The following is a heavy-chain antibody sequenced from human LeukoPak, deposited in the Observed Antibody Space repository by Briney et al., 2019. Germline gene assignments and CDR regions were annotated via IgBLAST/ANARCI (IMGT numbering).Heavy chain of an antibody. V-gene: IGHV4-39*01. CDR2: IHYSGTT. J-gene: IGHJ3*02. D-gene: IGHD3-22*01. Sequence: SETLSLTCTVSGGSISSGSYYWGWIRQPPGKGLEWIGRIHYSGTTYYNSSLKSRLTISVDTSKNQFSLKLSSVTAADTAVYYCARNPIYYDSSGPGAFDIWGQGTMVTVSS. CDR1: GGSISSGSYY. CDR3: ARNPIYYDSSGPGAFDI.